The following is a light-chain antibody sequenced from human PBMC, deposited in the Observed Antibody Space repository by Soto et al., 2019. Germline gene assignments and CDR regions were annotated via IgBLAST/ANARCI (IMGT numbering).Light chain of an antibody. CDR3: QQSFGSPPYT. J-gene: IGKJ2*01. CDR1: ESVSTY. Sequence: DIQMTQSPSSLSASVGDRVTITCRASESVSTYLNWYQQKPGKAPKVLIYGTSNLQSGVPSRFGGSGSGTEFTLTITNLQPEDFATYYCQQSFGSPPYTFGQGTKLDIK. V-gene: IGKV1-39*01. CDR2: GTS.